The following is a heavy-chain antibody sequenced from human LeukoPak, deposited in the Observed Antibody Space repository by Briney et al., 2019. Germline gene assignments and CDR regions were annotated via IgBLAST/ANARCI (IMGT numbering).Heavy chain of an antibody. Sequence: SETLSLTCTVSGGSISTYYWSWIRQPAGKGLEWIGRIYTSGSTNYNPSLKSRVTISVDTSKNQFSLKLSSVTAADTAVYYCASGGSGYSSSWYEGGADPSYYFDYWGQGTLVTVSS. J-gene: IGHJ4*02. D-gene: IGHD6-13*01. CDR3: ASGGSGYSSSWYEGGADPSYYFDY. CDR2: IYTSGST. CDR1: GGSISTYY. V-gene: IGHV4-4*07.